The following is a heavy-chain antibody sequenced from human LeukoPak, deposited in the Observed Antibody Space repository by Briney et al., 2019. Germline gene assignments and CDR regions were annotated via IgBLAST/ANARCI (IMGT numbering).Heavy chain of an antibody. CDR1: GFSFSDKW. V-gene: IGHV3-74*01. CDR3: ARHCLLESAGDDFDF. D-gene: IGHD1-1*01. CDR2: INPDGSVT. J-gene: IGHJ4*02. Sequence: PGGSVRLSCAACGFSFSDKWTHWVRQVPGKGLMWVARINPDGSVTSCADSVKGRFTISRDNSQSSLYLEMNNLRVEDTALYYCARHCLLESAGDDFDFWGQGTLVSGSS.